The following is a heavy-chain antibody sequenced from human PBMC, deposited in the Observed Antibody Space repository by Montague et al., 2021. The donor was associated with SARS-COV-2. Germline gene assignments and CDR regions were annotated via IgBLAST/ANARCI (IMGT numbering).Heavy chain of an antibody. CDR3: ARTYAPSAVAVDY. CDR1: GFSRNTSGMC. D-gene: IGHD6-13*01. V-gene: IGHV2-70*11. CDR2: SDWDDEK. J-gene: IGHJ4*02. Sequence: PALVKPTQTLTLTCTFSGFSRNTSGMCVSWIRQPPGKALEWLARSDWDDEKYYSTSLKTRLTISKDNSKNQVVLTMTNMDPVDTATYYCARTYAPSAVAVDYWGQGTLVTVSS.